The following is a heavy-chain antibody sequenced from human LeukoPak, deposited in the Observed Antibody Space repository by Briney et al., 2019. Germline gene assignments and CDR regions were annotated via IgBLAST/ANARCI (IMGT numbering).Heavy chain of an antibody. CDR1: GFTFNNYG. CDR2: IWNDGSHE. Sequence: GGSLTDSCAASGFTFNNYGMHWVRQAPGKGLEWVAVIWNDGSHEYYEDFAKGRFSISRDNSRNTVYLQMNSLRAEDTAVYYCAKDATEFGDAHFDYRGQGTLVTV. V-gene: IGHV3-33*06. D-gene: IGHD4-17*01. J-gene: IGHJ4*02. CDR3: AKDATEFGDAHFDY.